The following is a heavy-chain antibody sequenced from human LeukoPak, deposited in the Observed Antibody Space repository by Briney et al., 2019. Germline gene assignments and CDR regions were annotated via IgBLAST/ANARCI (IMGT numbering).Heavy chain of an antibody. D-gene: IGHD2-2*01. CDR2: IYYSGST. J-gene: IGHJ6*03. CDR1: GGSISSSSYY. V-gene: IGHV4-39*07. CDR3: AREDIVVVPAAISYMDV. Sequence: SETLSLTCTVSGGSISSSSYYWGWIRQPPGKGLEWIGSIYYSGSTYYNPSLKSRFTVSVDTSKNQFSLKLSSVTAADTAVYYCAREDIVVVPAAISYMDVWGKGTTVTVSS.